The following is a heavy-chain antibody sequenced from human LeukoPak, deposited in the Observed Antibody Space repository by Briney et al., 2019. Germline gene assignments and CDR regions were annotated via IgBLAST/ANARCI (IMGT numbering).Heavy chain of an antibody. V-gene: IGHV3-48*03. D-gene: IGHD2-15*01. CDR2: ISSSGSNI. CDR1: GFTFSSYE. J-gene: IGHJ2*01. CDR3: AILRCRVVSCIVGIYL. Sequence: GGSLRLSCAASGFTFSSYEMNWVRQAPGKGLEWVSYISSSGSNIYYADSVKGRFTISRDNAKNSLYLQMNSLRAEDTAVYYCAILRCRVVSCIVGIYLWGRGNLFTVSS.